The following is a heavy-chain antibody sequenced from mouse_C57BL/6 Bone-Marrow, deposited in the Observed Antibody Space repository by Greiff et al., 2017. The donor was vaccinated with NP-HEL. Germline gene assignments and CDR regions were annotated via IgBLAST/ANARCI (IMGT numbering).Heavy chain of an antibody. Sequence: VQLQQSGAELVKPGASVKMSCKASGYTFTSYWITWVKQRPGQGLEWIGDIYPGSGSTNYNEKFKSKATLTVDTSSSTAYMQLSSLTSEDSAVYYCALIYYGNPAWFAYWGQGTLVTVSA. CDR2: IYPGSGST. D-gene: IGHD2-1*01. CDR3: ALIYYGNPAWFAY. CDR1: GYTFTSYW. V-gene: IGHV1-55*01. J-gene: IGHJ3*01.